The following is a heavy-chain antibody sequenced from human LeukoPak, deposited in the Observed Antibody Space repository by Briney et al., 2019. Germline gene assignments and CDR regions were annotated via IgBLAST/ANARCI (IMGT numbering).Heavy chain of an antibody. D-gene: IGHD3-3*01. CDR1: GGTFSSYA. CDR2: IIPIFGTA. J-gene: IGHJ4*02. Sequence: SVKVSCKASGGTFSSYAISWVRQAPGQGLEWMGGIIPIFGTANYAQKFQGRVTITTDESTSTAYMELSSLRSEDTAVYYCARGGSPRAGVVIQYDYWGQGTLVTVSS. CDR3: ARGGSPRAGVVIQYDY. V-gene: IGHV1-69*05.